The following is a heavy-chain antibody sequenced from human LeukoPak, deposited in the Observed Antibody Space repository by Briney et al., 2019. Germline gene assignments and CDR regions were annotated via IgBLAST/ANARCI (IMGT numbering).Heavy chain of an antibody. V-gene: IGHV3-7*01. CDR1: GLSFSSYW. CDR3: ASSHDSSGND. J-gene: IGHJ4*02. Sequence: PGGSLRLSCVASGLSFSSYWMAWVRQAPGKGLEWVANIQYDGTHKFYADSVKGRFTISRDNAKNSLFLEMNSLRADDTAVYFCASSHDSSGNDWGRGTLVTVSS. D-gene: IGHD3-22*01. CDR2: IQYDGTHK.